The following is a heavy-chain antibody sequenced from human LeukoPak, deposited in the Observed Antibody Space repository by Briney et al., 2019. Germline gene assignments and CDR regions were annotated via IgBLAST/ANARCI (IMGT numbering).Heavy chain of an antibody. CDR1: GGTFSSYA. CDR3: ARVRGAYDSSGYYYP. Sequence: SVKVSCKASGGTFSSYAISWVRQAPGQELEWMGGIIPIFGTANYAQKFQGRVTITADKSTSTAYMELSSLRSEDTAVYYCARVRGAYDSSGYYYPWGQGTLVTVSS. CDR2: IIPIFGTA. J-gene: IGHJ5*02. D-gene: IGHD3-22*01. V-gene: IGHV1-69*06.